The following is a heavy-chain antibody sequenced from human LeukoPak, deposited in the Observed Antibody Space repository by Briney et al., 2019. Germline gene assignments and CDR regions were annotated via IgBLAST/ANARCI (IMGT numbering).Heavy chain of an antibody. V-gene: IGHV4-59*01. Sequence: PSETLSLTCTVSGGSISSYYWSWIRRPPGKGLEWIGYIYYIGSTNYNPSLKSRVTISVDTSKNQFSLKLSSVTAADTAVYYCAIGYGAFDIWGQGTMVTVSS. CDR1: GGSISSYY. J-gene: IGHJ3*02. CDR2: IYYIGST. CDR3: AIGYGAFDI. D-gene: IGHD3-22*01.